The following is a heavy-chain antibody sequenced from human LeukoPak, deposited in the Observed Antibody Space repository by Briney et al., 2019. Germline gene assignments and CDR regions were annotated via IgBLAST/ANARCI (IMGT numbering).Heavy chain of an antibody. CDR3: AKSGGYGLIDY. D-gene: IGHD1-26*01. CDR2: IYYSGST. V-gene: IGHV4-39*01. CDR1: GGSISSSSYY. Sequence: PSETLSLTCTVSGGSISSSSYYWGWIRQPPGKGLEWIGSIYYSGSTYYNESLESRVTISIDTSKNQFSLKLNSVTAADTAMYYCAKSGGYGLIDYWGQGTLVTVSS. J-gene: IGHJ4*02.